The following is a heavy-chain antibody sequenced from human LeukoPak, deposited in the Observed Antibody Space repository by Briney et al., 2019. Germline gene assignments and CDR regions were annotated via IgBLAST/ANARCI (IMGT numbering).Heavy chain of an antibody. CDR3: ARAGGSGSYYAFDI. D-gene: IGHD3-10*01. Sequence: GGSLRLSCAASGFTFSSYDMHWVRQATGKGLEWVSAIGTAGDTYYPGSVKGRFTISRENAKNSLYLQMNSLRAGDTAVYYCARAGGSGSYYAFDIWGQGTMVTVSS. CDR2: IGTAGDT. V-gene: IGHV3-13*01. J-gene: IGHJ3*02. CDR1: GFTFSSYD.